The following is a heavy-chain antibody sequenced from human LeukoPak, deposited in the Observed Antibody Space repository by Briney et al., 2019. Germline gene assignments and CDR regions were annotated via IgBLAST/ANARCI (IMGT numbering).Heavy chain of an antibody. D-gene: IGHD6-13*01. Sequence: AASVKVSCKASGYTFTGYYMHWVRQAPGQGLGWMGWINPNSGGTNYAQKFQGRVTMTRDTSISTAYMELSRLRSDDTAVYYCARLVIAAAGRWNFDYWGQGTLVTVSS. J-gene: IGHJ4*02. CDR2: INPNSGGT. CDR1: GYTFTGYY. V-gene: IGHV1-2*02. CDR3: ARLVIAAAGRWNFDY.